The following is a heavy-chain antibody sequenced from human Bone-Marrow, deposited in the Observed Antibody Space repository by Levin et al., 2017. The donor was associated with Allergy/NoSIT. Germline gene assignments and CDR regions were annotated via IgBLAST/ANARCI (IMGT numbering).Heavy chain of an antibody. CDR2: ISTSSGSII. J-gene: IGHJ6*02. Sequence: PGGSLRLSCAASGFTFSDFYMSWIRQAPGKGLEWVSYISTSSGSIIYYADSVKGRFTISRDDAQNSLHLQMNSLRAEDTAVYYCARAEVAGPYYYYGMDVWGQGTTVTVSS. D-gene: IGHD6-19*01. CDR3: ARAEVAGPYYYYGMDV. CDR1: GFTFSDFY. V-gene: IGHV3-11*01.